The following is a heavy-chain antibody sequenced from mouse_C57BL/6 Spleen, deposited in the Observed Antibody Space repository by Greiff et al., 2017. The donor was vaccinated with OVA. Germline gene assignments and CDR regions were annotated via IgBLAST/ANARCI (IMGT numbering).Heavy chain of an antibody. D-gene: IGHD3-2*02. Sequence: QVQLQQPGAELVKPGASVKLSCKASGYTFTSYWMQWVKQRPGQGLEWIGEIDPSDSYTNYNQKFKGKATLTVDTSSSTAYMQLSSLTSEDSAVYYCARSSSGYHYFDYWGQGTTLTVSS. CDR3: ARSSSGYHYFDY. CDR1: GYTFTSYW. CDR2: IDPSDSYT. J-gene: IGHJ2*01. V-gene: IGHV1-50*01.